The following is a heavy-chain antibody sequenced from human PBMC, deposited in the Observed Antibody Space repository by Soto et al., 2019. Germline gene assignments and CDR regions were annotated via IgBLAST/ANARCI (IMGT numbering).Heavy chain of an antibody. J-gene: IGHJ6*02. Sequence: ASVKVSCKASGYIFVNYGIAWVRQAPGQGLEWMGWISPYSGNTHYASKVQGRLTMTTDTSTSTAYMDLGSLTSDDTAMYYCAGGGVRGVITRTRDYYGMDVWGQGTTVTVSS. CDR1: GYIFVNYG. CDR2: ISPYSGNT. V-gene: IGHV1-18*01. D-gene: IGHD3-10*01. CDR3: AGGGVRGVITRTRDYYGMDV.